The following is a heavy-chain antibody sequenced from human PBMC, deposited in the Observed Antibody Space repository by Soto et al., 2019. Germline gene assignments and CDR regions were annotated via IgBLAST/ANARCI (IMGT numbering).Heavy chain of an antibody. J-gene: IGHJ6*02. CDR3: AKPQVDCSSTTCYSDYYYYYGMGV. CDR1: GFIFSSSW. V-gene: IGHV3-7*03. D-gene: IGHD2-2*01. Sequence: GGSLRLSCAASGFIFSSSWMSWVRQAPGKGLEWVANIKQDGSQKYYVDSVKGRFTISRDNAKNSLYLQMNSLRAEDTAVYYCAKPQVDCSSTTCYSDYYYYYGMGVWGQGTTVTVSS. CDR2: IKQDGSQK.